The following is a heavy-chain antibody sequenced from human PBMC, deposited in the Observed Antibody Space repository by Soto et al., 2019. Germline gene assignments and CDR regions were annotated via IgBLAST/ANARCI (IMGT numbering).Heavy chain of an antibody. CDR2: IIPMSSVV. CDR3: ATTFCGEDCFSTYYLDH. Sequence: QVQVVQSGAEVKKPGSSVKVSCKVSGGTFSDSGLSWVRLAPGRGLEWLGGIIPMSSVVNHGQTFQGRVTITADASTCTGYMELSSLRSEDTALYYCATTFCGEDCFSTYYLDHWGQGTLVTVSS. V-gene: IGHV1-69*12. CDR1: GGTFSDSG. D-gene: IGHD2-21*02. J-gene: IGHJ4*02.